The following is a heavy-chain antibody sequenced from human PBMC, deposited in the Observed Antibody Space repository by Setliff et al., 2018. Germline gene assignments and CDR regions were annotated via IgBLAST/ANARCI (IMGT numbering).Heavy chain of an antibody. CDR2: ISVNGDGT. CDR1: GFTFNNCA. CDR3: ARVGSSSWLHPDVYYYYGMDV. V-gene: IGHV3-23*01. D-gene: IGHD6-13*01. Sequence: PGGSLRLSCAASGFTFNNCAMSWVRQAPGKGLEWVSTISVNGDGTYYADSVKGRFTISRDNSQNTLSLQVNSLRAEDTAVYYCARVGSSSWLHPDVYYYYGMDVWGQGTTVTVSS. J-gene: IGHJ6*02.